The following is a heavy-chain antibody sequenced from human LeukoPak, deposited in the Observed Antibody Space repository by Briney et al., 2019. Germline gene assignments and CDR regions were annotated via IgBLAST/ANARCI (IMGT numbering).Heavy chain of an antibody. Sequence: GGSLRLSCAASGFTFSTYSMNWVRQAPGKGLEWVSYITSSSSTIYYGDSVKGRFTVSRDNAKNSLYLQMNSLRDEDTAVNYCATNCYHYYGMDVWGQGTTVTVSS. V-gene: IGHV3-48*02. CDR2: ITSSSSTI. J-gene: IGHJ6*02. CDR3: ATNCYHYYGMDV. CDR1: GFTFSTYS.